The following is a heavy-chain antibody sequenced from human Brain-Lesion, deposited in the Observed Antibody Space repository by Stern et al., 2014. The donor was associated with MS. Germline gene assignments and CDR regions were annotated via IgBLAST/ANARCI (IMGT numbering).Heavy chain of an antibody. CDR1: GYTLTEFS. Sequence: QLQLVESGAEVKKPGASVKVSCNVSGYTLTEFSMHWVRQAPRKGLEWMGGFDPEDGETIYAQKFQGRVTMTEDTSTDTAYMELSSLRSEDTAVYYCATLSPGAGGNYYRHFDYWGQGTLVTVSS. CDR3: ATLSPGAGGNYYRHFDY. J-gene: IGHJ4*02. CDR2: FDPEDGET. D-gene: IGHD1-26*01. V-gene: IGHV1-24*01.